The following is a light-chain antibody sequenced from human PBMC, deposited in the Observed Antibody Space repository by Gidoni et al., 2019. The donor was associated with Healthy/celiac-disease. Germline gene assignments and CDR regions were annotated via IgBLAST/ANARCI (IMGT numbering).Light chain of an antibody. Sequence: DIQMTQSPSTLSASVGDRVTITCRASQSINSWLAWYQQKPGKAPKLLIFKASSLESGVPSRFSGSGSGTEFTLTISSLQPDDFATYYCQQYNSYWTFXQXTKVEIK. V-gene: IGKV1-5*03. CDR1: QSINSW. CDR3: QQYNSYWT. J-gene: IGKJ1*01. CDR2: KAS.